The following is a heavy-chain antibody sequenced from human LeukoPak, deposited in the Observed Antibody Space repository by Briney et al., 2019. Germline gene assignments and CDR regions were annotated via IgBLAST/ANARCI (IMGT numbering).Heavy chain of an antibody. CDR3: ARGDYGDTRRYYYYMDV. Sequence: GASVKVSCKASGYTFTSYYMHWVRQSPGQGLERMGIINPSGGSTSYAQKFQGRVTMTRDTSTSTVYMELSSLRSEDTAVYYCARGDYGDTRRYYYYMDVWGKGTTVTVSS. D-gene: IGHD4-17*01. CDR1: GYTFTSYY. V-gene: IGHV1-46*01. J-gene: IGHJ6*03. CDR2: INPSGGST.